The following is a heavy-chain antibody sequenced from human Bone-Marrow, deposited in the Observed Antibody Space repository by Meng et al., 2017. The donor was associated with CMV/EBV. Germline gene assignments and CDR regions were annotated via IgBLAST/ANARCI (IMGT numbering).Heavy chain of an antibody. J-gene: IGHJ4*02. CDR2: INGVGRTT. D-gene: IGHD3-10*01. CDR3: VRDTGSFEY. V-gene: IGHV3-74*03. Sequence: GESLKISCAASGFTFDDYAMHWVRQAPGKGLVWVAAINGVGRTTLYADSVKGRTTISRDNTQSTLYLQMNSLRAEDTAVYHCVRDTGSFEYWGQGTLVTVSS. CDR1: GFTFDDYA.